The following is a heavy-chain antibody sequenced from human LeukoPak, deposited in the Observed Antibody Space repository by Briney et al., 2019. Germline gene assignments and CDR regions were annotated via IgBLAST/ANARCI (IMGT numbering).Heavy chain of an antibody. CDR1: GGSISSYY. Sequence: SETLSLTCTVSGGSISSYYWSWIRQPPGKGLEWIGYIYYSGSTNYNPSLKSRVTISVDTSKNQFSLKLRSVTAADTAGYYCARTTKGGKIGYFYYSYLAVGGKGTTAPVSS. CDR2: IYYSGST. CDR3: ARTTKGGKIGYFYYSYLAV. J-gene: IGHJ6*03. V-gene: IGHV4-59*01. D-gene: IGHD3-16*01.